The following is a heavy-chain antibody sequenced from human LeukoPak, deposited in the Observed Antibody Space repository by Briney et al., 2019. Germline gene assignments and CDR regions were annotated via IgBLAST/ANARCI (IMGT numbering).Heavy chain of an antibody. CDR3: ARGGDWLFDY. V-gene: IGHV4-59*01. CDR2: IYYSGST. D-gene: IGHD2-21*02. Sequence: SETLSLTCTVSGGSISSYYWSWIRQPPGKGLEWIGYIYYSGSTNYNPSLKSRVTISVDTSKNQFSLKLSSVTAADTAVYYCARGGDWLFDYWGQGILVTVSS. J-gene: IGHJ4*02. CDR1: GGSISSYY.